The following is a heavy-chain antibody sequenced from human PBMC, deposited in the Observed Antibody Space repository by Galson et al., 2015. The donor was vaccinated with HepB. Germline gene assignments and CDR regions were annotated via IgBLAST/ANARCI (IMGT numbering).Heavy chain of an antibody. J-gene: IGHJ4*02. D-gene: IGHD1-26*01. V-gene: IGHV1-69*04. CDR2: ISPILGIA. CDR3: AKDGGRDKNTESGY. Sequence: SVKLSCKASGGTFSSYTISWVRQAPGQGLEWVGRISPILGIANYAQKFQGRVTITADKSTNTAYMELSSLRAEDTAVYYCAKDGGRDKNTESGYWGQGTLVTVSS. CDR1: GGTFSSYT.